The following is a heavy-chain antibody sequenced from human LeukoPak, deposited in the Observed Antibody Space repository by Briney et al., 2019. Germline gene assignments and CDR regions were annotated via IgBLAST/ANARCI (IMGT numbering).Heavy chain of an antibody. CDR3: ARDGWWFPGLYYYYYMDV. Sequence: SETLSLTCAVYGGSFSGYYWSWLRQPPGKGLEWIGEINHSGSTNYNPSLKSRVTISVDTSKNQFSLKLSSVTAADTAVYYCARDGWWFPGLYYYYYMDVWGKGTTVTISS. D-gene: IGHD2-15*01. CDR2: INHSGST. CDR1: GGSFSGYY. J-gene: IGHJ6*03. V-gene: IGHV4-34*01.